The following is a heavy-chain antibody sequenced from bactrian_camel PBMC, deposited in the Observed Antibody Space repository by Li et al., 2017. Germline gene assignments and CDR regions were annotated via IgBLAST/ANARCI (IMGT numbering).Heavy chain of an antibody. CDR1: GYTFSVYD. J-gene: IGHJ4*01. CDR3: AAPDPADWRLCGPGIPHYQYKY. D-gene: IGHD4*01. Sequence: HVQLVESGGGLVQPGGSLRLSCAASGYTFSVYDMSWARRPAPGERLEWIAYISAVGRAQYVDSVKGRFTISRDNAKNMLYLDMNSLKPEDTAMYYCAAPDPADWRLCGPGIPHYQYKYWGQGTQVTVS. CDR2: ISAVGRA. V-gene: IGHV3S37*01.